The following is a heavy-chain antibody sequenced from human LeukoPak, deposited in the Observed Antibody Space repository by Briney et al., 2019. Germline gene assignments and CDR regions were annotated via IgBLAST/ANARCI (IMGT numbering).Heavy chain of an antibody. CDR2: ISGSGGST. CDR1: GFTFSSYA. D-gene: IGHD6-13*01. Sequence: GGSLRLSCAASGFTFSSYAMNWVRQAPGKGLEWVSAISGSGGSTYYADSVKGRFTISRDNSKNTLYLQMGSLRAEDMAVYYCARAGRRSSWSHFDYWGQGTLVTVSS. CDR3: ARAGRRSSWSHFDY. J-gene: IGHJ4*02. V-gene: IGHV3-23*01.